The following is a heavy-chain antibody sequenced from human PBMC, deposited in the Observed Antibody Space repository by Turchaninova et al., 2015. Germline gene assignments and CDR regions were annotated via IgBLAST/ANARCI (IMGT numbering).Heavy chain of an antibody. CDR3: ARDPHYYDSSGYPGGDY. CDR2: IYHSGST. V-gene: IGHV4-4*02. J-gene: IGHJ4*02. D-gene: IGHD3-22*01. CDR1: GCSRSSSNV. Sequence: QVQLPDSGPGLVKPSGPLSLTGACSGCSRSSSNVWSWVRQPPGKGLEWIGEIYHSGSTNYNPSLKSRVTISVDKSKNQFSLKLSSVTAADTAVYYCARDPHYYDSSGYPGGDYWGQGTLVTVSS.